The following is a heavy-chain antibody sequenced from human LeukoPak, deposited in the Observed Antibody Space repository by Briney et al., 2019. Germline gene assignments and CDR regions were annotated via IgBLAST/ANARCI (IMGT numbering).Heavy chain of an antibody. CDR2: IYHGGNT. D-gene: IGHD6-13*01. Sequence: SETLSLTCTVSGGSISSSSYYWGWIRQPPGKGLEWIGTIYHGGNTYYNSSLRSRVTISVDTSKNQFSLKLSSVTVADTAVYYCATIAATGRSGGSYWGQGILVTVSS. CDR3: ATIAATGRSGGSY. J-gene: IGHJ4*02. V-gene: IGHV4-39*07. CDR1: GGSISSSSYY.